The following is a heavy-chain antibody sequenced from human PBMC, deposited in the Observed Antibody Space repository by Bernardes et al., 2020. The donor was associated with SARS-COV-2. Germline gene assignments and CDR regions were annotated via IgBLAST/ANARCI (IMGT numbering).Heavy chain of an antibody. Sequence: ASVKVSCKASGYTFTSYGISWVRQAPGQGLEWMGWISAYNGNTNYAQKLQGRVTMTTDTSTSTAYMELRSLRSDDTAVYYCARDRRYSGSYYEQGDFDYWGQGTLVTVSS. D-gene: IGHD1-26*01. J-gene: IGHJ4*02. V-gene: IGHV1-18*01. CDR1: GYTFTSYG. CDR3: ARDRRYSGSYYEQGDFDY. CDR2: ISAYNGNT.